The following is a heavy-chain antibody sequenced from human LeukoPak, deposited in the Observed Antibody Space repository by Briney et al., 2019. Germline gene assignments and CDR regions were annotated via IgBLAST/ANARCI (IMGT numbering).Heavy chain of an antibody. Sequence: GASVKVSCKASGGTSTTYYMHWVRQAPGLGLEWVGVIYFSTGGTSYAQKFQGRLTMTRDTSTSTVYMELSGLRSVDTAVYYCARARSWYSYGDVWGQGTTVTVSS. V-gene: IGHV1-46*01. CDR1: GGTSTTYY. J-gene: IGHJ6*02. CDR3: ARARSWYSYGDV. D-gene: IGHD2-15*01. CDR2: IYFSTGGT.